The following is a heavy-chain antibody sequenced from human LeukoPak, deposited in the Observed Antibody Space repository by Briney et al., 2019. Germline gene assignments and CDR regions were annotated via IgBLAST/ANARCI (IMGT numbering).Heavy chain of an antibody. CDR3: ARDRYYYDSSGAFDI. CDR1: GGSISSSSYY. V-gene: IGHV4-61*01. D-gene: IGHD3-22*01. J-gene: IGHJ3*02. CDR2: IYYSGST. Sequence: PSETLSLTCTVSGGSISSSSYYWGWIRQPPGKGLEWIGYIYYSGSTNYNPSLKSRVTISVDTSKNQFSLKLSSVTAADTAVYYCARDRYYYDSSGAFDIWGQGTMVTVSS.